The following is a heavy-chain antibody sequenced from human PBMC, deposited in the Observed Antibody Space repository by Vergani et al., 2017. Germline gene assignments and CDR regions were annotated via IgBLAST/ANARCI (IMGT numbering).Heavy chain of an antibody. CDR2: IIPILGID. CDR3: ASLDSSGWNAHDY. CDR1: GGTFSSYA. J-gene: IGHJ4*02. V-gene: IGHV1-69*04. Sequence: QVQLVQSGAEVKKPGSSVKVSCKASGGTFSSYAISWVRQAPGQGLEWMGRIIPILGIDNYAQKVQGRVTITADKSTSTAYMELSSLRAEATAVYYCASLDSSGWNAHDYWGQGTLVTVSS. D-gene: IGHD6-19*01.